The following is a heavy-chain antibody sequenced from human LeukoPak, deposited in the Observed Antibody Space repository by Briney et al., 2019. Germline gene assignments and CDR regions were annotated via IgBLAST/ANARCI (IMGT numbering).Heavy chain of an antibody. CDR2: IYYSGST. Sequence: SETLSLTCTVSGGSISSYYWSWIRQPPGKGLEWIGYIYYSGSTNYNPSLKSRVTISVDTSKNQFSLKLSSVTAADTAVYYCARGRVYSSGWYNFDYWGQGTVVTVSS. J-gene: IGHJ4*02. D-gene: IGHD6-19*01. V-gene: IGHV4-59*01. CDR3: ARGRVYSSGWYNFDY. CDR1: GGSISSYY.